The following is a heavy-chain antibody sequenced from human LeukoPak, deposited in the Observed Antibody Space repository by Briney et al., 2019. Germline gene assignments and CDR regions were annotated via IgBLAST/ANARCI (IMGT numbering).Heavy chain of an antibody. Sequence: GASVKVSCKASGYTFPSYGISWVRQAPGQGGEWVGWISAYNGNTNYAQKLQGRVTMTTDTSTSTAYMELRSLRSDDTAVYYCARGPRIVVVPAASHFDIWGQGTMVTVSS. CDR3: ARGPRIVVVPAASHFDI. CDR1: GYTFPSYG. V-gene: IGHV1-18*01. CDR2: ISAYNGNT. D-gene: IGHD2-2*01. J-gene: IGHJ3*02.